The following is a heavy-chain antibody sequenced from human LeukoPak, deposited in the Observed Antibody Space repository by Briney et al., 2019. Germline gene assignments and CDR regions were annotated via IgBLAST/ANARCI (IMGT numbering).Heavy chain of an antibody. Sequence: ETLSLTCAVSGVSISSSNWWSWVRQPPGMGLEWVSVFYPGGTTYYADSVKGRFSISRDNSKNIVSLQMNSLRAEDTAVYYCARDALVPDGFDLWGQGTMVTVSS. D-gene: IGHD6-13*01. CDR1: GVSISSSNW. J-gene: IGHJ3*01. V-gene: IGHV3-66*01. CDR2: FYPGGTT. CDR3: ARDALVPDGFDL.